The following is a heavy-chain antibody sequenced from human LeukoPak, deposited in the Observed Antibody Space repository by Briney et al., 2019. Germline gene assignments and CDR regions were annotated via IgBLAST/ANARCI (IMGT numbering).Heavy chain of an antibody. CDR3: TKDLGTVVMLLGAFDI. CDR1: GFTFSSYT. D-gene: IGHD2-15*01. CDR2: ISGSGGST. J-gene: IGHJ3*02. V-gene: IGHV3-23*01. Sequence: GGSLRLSCAASGFTFSSYTMSWVRQVPGKGLEWVSGISGSGGSTYYADSVKGRFTISRDNSKNTLYLQMNSLRAEDTAIYYCTKDLGTVVMLLGAFDIWGQGTMVTVSS.